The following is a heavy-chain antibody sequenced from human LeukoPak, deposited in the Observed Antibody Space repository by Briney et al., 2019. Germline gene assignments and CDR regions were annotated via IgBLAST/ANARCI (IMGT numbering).Heavy chain of an antibody. D-gene: IGHD3-22*01. V-gene: IGHV3-30*02. CDR3: AKDRAPRYYYDSSGYRFDY. Sequence: GGSLRLSCAASGFTFSSYGMHWVRQAPGKGLEWVAFIRYDGSNKYYADSVKGRFTISRDNSNNTLYLQMNSLRAEDTAVYYCAKDRAPRYYYDSSGYRFDYWGQGTLVTVSS. CDR1: GFTFSSYG. CDR2: IRYDGSNK. J-gene: IGHJ4*02.